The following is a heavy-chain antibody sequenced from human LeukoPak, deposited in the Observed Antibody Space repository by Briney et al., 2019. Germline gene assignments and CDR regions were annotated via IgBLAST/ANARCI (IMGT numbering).Heavy chain of an antibody. D-gene: IGHD2-21*02. CDR2: IRTSSGGI. Sequence: GGSLRLSCAASGFTFSRYSVNWVRQAPGKGLEWVAYIRTSSGGIYYADSVKGRFTISTDTAKNSLYLEMNNLRDGDTAVYYCASDDSWALDYWGQGTLVTVSS. CDR3: ASDDSWALDY. CDR1: GFTFSRYS. V-gene: IGHV3-48*02. J-gene: IGHJ4*02.